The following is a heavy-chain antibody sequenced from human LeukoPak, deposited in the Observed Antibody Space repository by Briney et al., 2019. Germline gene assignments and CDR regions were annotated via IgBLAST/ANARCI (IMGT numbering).Heavy chain of an antibody. V-gene: IGHV1-2*02. D-gene: IGHD6-19*01. Sequence: ASVKVSCKASGYTFTGYYMHWVRQAPGQGLEWMGWINPNSGGTNYAQKFQGRVTMTRDTSISKAYMELSRMRSDDTAVYYCARGGSSGWYQAFDIWGQGTMVTVSS. CDR3: ARGGSSGWYQAFDI. CDR1: GYTFTGYY. CDR2: INPNSGGT. J-gene: IGHJ3*02.